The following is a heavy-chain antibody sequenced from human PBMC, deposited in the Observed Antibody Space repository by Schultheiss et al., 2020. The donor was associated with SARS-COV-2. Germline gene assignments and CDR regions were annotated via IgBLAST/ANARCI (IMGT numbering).Heavy chain of an antibody. D-gene: IGHD1-26*01. CDR1: GYTFSSYG. CDR2: INPNSGGT. V-gene: IGHV1-8*01. CDR3: ARSIVGATRFD. Sequence: ASVKVSCKASGYTFSSYGVSWVRQAPGQGLEWMGWINPNSGGTNYAQKFQGRVTMTRDTSISTVYMELSSLRSEDTAVYYCARSIVGATRFDWGQGTLVTVSS. J-gene: IGHJ4*02.